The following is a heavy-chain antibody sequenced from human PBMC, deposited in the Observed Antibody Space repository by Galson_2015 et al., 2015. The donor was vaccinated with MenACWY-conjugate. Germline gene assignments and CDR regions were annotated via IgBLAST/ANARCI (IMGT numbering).Heavy chain of an antibody. CDR3: AKRGAITASIWKDAFDI. V-gene: IGHV3-30*18. CDR1: GFTFSSYG. D-gene: IGHD1-26*01. J-gene: IGHJ3*02. CDR2: ISYDGSSK. Sequence: SLRLSCAASGFTFSSYGMHWVRQAPGKGLEWVAVISYDGSSKYYADSVKGRFTISRDNSKNTLYLQMNSLRAEDTAMYYCAKRGAITASIWKDAFDIRGQGTMVTVSS.